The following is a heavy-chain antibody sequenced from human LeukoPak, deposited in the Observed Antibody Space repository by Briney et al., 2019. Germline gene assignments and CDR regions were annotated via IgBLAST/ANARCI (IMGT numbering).Heavy chain of an antibody. Sequence: LGGSLRLSCAAPGFTFSSYSMNWVRQAPGKGLEWVSSISYIYYADSVKGRFTISRDNAKNSLYLQMNSLRAEDTAVYYCARGLAVAGAIIDYWGQGTLVTVSS. J-gene: IGHJ4*02. CDR3: ARGLAVAGAIIDY. CDR2: ISYI. D-gene: IGHD6-19*01. V-gene: IGHV3-21*01. CDR1: GFTFSSYS.